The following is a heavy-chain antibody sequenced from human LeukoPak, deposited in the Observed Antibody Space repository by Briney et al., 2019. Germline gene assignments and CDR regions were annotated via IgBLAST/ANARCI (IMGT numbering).Heavy chain of an antibody. D-gene: IGHD5-24*01. CDR3: ARDIIEAYYYYYGMDV. J-gene: IGHJ6*02. V-gene: IGHV3-33*01. CDR2: IWYDGSNK. CDR1: GFTFSSYG. Sequence: GGSLRLSCAASGFTFSSYGMHWVRQAPGKGLEWVAVIWYDGSNKYYADSVKGRFTISRDNFKNTLYLQMNSLRAEDTAVHYCARDIIEAYYYYYGMDVWGQGTTVTVSS.